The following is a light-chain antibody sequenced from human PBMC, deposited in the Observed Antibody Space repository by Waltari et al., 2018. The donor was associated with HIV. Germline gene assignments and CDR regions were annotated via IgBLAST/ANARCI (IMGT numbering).Light chain of an antibody. V-gene: IGKV1-39*01. CDR2: RAS. J-gene: IGKJ2*01. CDR3: QQSDSFPYT. CDR1: QSITYF. Sequence: DIQMTQSPSPLSASVGDTVVINCRASQSITYFLNWYQVKPGKAPALLVCRASSLQSGVPSRFVGSGSGTDFTLTIKNLQPGDFATYFCQQSDSFPYTFGPGTKLDI.